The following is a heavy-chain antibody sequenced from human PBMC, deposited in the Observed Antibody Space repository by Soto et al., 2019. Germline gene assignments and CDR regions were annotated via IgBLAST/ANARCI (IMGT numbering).Heavy chain of an antibody. CDR3: AKDRNYPRDQFHY. CDR2: ISANGQGI. J-gene: IGHJ4*02. D-gene: IGHD1-7*01. V-gene: IGHV3-23*01. Sequence: VGSLRLSCAASGFTFSTYALSWVRQAPGKGLEWVSAISANGQGIYYADSVRGRFTISRDNSKNTIFLHMDSLRAEDTAVYYCAKDRNYPRDQFHYWGQGTLVTVPQ. CDR1: GFTFSTYA.